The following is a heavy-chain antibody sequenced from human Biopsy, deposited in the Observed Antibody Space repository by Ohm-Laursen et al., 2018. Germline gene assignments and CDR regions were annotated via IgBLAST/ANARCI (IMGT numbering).Heavy chain of an antibody. J-gene: IGHJ6*02. Sequence: SLRLSCAAPGFNFSNSGMHWVRQAPGKGLEWVAAISYDGSKTDYGDSVKGRLNISRDNSKNTLDLQMSSLRVEDTAVYFCAKDKGTFNFYYYGMDVWGQGTTVTVSS. D-gene: IGHD2/OR15-2a*01. V-gene: IGHV3-30*18. CDR3: AKDKGTFNFYYYGMDV. CDR2: ISYDGSKT. CDR1: GFNFSNSG.